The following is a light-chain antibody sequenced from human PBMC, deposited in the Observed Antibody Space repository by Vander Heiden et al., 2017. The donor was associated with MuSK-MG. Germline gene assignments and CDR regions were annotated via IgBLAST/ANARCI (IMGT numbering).Light chain of an antibody. Sequence: GDRVTITCRASQSISSYLNWYQQKPGKAPKLLIYAASSLQSGVPSRFSGSGSGTDFTLTISRLQPEDFATYYWQQSYSTITFGGGTKVEIK. CDR1: QSISSY. J-gene: IGKJ4*01. CDR3: QQSYSTIT. V-gene: IGKV1-39*01. CDR2: AAS.